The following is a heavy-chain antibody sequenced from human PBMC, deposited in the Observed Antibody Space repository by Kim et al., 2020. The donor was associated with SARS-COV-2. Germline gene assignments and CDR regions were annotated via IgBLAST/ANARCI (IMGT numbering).Heavy chain of an antibody. CDR2: INAGNGNT. Sequence: ASVKVSCKSSGYTFTSYAMHWVRQAPGQRLEWMGWINAGNGNTKYSQKFQGRVTITRDTSASTAYMELSSLRSEDTAVYYCARSGRVVRDAFDIWGQGTMVTVSS. CDR1: GYTFTSYA. D-gene: IGHD3-3*01. V-gene: IGHV1-3*01. J-gene: IGHJ3*02. CDR3: ARSGRVVRDAFDI.